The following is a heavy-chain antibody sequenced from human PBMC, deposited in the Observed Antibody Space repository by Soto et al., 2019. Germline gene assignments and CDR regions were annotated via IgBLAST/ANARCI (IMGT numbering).Heavy chain of an antibody. V-gene: IGHV3-23*01. CDR1: GFTVNNSA. CDR2: ISGTVGNT. CDR3: AKGTMGAPFYYFDY. Sequence: GGSLRLSCVASGFTVNNSAMSWVRQAPGKGLQWVSSISGTVGNTYYAESVKGRFTISRDTSKNTVYLQMNSLRAEDTAIYYCAKGTMGAPFYYFDYWGQGTLVTVSS. D-gene: IGHD1-26*01. J-gene: IGHJ4*02.